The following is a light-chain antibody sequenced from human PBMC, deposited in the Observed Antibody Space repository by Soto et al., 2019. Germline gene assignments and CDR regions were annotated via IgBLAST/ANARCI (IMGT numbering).Light chain of an antibody. CDR1: SSDVGSYNR. V-gene: IGLV2-18*02. J-gene: IGLJ2*01. CDR3: SSYTSGSTVV. Sequence: QSVLTQPPSVSGSPGQSVTISCTGTSSDVGSYNRVSWYQQPPGTAPKLMIYEVSNRPSGVPDRFSGSKSGNTASLTISGLQADDEADYFCSSYTSGSTVVFGGGTKVTVL. CDR2: EVS.